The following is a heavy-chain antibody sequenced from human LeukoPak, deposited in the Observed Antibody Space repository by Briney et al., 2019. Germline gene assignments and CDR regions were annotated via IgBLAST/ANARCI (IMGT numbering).Heavy chain of an antibody. D-gene: IGHD3-16*02. CDR2: IYTSGST. J-gene: IGHJ6*03. V-gene: IGHV4-4*09. Sequence: PSETLSLTCTVPGGSISSYYWSWIRQPTGKGLEWIGYIYTSGSTNYNPSLKSRVTISVDTSKNQFSLKLSSVTAADTAVYYCARHPPWVSGSYRPDYYYYYYMDVWGKGTTVTVSS. CDR1: GGSISSYY. CDR3: ARHPPWVSGSYRPDYYYYYYMDV.